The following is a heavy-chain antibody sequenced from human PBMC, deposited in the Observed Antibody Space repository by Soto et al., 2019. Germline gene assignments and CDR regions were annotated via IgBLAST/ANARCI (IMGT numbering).Heavy chain of an antibody. CDR3: AKMDIVVVPAAKAFDI. V-gene: IGHV3-74*01. D-gene: IGHD2-2*03. CDR1: GFSFSNYW. Sequence: PGGSLRLSCAASGFSFSNYWIHWVRQAPGKGLVWVSRIKGGGSSTYYAASVKGRFTISRDNSKNTLYLQMNSLRAEDTAVYYCAKMDIVVVPAAKAFDIWGQGTMVTVS. CDR2: IKGGGSST. J-gene: IGHJ3*02.